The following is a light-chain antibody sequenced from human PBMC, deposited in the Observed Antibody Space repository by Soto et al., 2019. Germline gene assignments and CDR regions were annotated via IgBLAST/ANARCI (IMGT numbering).Light chain of an antibody. Sequence: AIRMTQSPSSFSASTGDRVTISCRASQTISNYLAWYQQKPGKAPKLLIYAASSLQNGVPSRFSGSGFGTEFTLTFSGLESEDFATYYCQQYYTYPRTFGQGTTVEIK. CDR3: QQYYTYPRT. J-gene: IGKJ1*01. CDR2: AAS. V-gene: IGKV1-8*01. CDR1: QTISNY.